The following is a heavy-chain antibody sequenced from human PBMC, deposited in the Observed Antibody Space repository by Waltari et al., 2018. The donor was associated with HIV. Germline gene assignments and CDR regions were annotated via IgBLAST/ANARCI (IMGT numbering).Heavy chain of an antibody. CDR2: ISGSGGST. CDR3: AKDRRIAARPGLGVLWFRELSTFDY. D-gene: IGHD3-10*01. Sequence: EVQLLESGGGLVQPGGSLRLSCAASGFTFSSYAMSWVRQAPGKGLEWVPAISGSGGSTYYADSVKGRFTISRDNSKNTLYLQMNSLRAEDTAVYYCAKDRRIAARPGLGVLWFRELSTFDYWGQGTLVTVSS. J-gene: IGHJ4*02. V-gene: IGHV3-23*01. CDR1: GFTFSSYA.